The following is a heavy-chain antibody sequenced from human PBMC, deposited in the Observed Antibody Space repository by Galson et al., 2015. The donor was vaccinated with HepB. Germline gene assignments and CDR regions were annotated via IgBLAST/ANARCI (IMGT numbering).Heavy chain of an antibody. CDR3: ARCGYGSGFPYGMDV. D-gene: IGHD6-19*01. V-gene: IGHV3-33*01. Sequence: SLRLSCAASGFTFSSYGMHWVRQAPGKGLEWVAVIWYYGSNKYYADSVKGRFTISRDNSKNTLYLQMNSLRAEDTAVYYCARCGYGSGFPYGMDVWGQGTTVTVSS. CDR2: IWYYGSNK. CDR1: GFTFSSYG. J-gene: IGHJ6*02.